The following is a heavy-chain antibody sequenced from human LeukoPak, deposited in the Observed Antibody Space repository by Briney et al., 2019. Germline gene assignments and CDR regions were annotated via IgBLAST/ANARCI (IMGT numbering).Heavy chain of an antibody. CDR3: ARDPYSSGWYFDY. J-gene: IGHJ4*02. Sequence: GGSLRLSCAASGFTFSDYNMRWIRQAPGKGLEWVSSISRSGSTKYYADSVKGRFTISRDNAKNSLFLQMNSLRAEDTAVYYCARDPYSSGWYFDYWGQGTLVTVSS. CDR2: ISRSGSTK. D-gene: IGHD6-19*01. V-gene: IGHV3-11*04. CDR1: GFTFSDYN.